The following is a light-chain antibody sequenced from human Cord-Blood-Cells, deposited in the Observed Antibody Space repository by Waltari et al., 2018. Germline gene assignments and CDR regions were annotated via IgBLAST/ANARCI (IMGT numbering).Light chain of an antibody. CDR3: QQYYSYPYS. CDR1: QGISSY. Sequence: ALRMTQSPSSFSASTGDRVTITCRASQGISSYLAWYQQKPGKAPKLLIYAASTLQSGVPSRFSVSGSGTDFTLTISCLQYEDFATYYCQQYYSYPYSFGQGTKLEIK. CDR2: AAS. J-gene: IGKJ2*03. V-gene: IGKV1-8*01.